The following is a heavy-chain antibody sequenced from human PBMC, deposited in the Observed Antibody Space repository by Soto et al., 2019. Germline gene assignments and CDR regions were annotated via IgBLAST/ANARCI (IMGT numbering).Heavy chain of an antibody. J-gene: IGHJ4*02. CDR1: GFNFNMFA. D-gene: IGHD6-25*01. CDR2: IIGGSHST. CDR3: AKNRVTIAALDS. V-gene: IGHV3-23*01. Sequence: VQLLESGGGFVQPGGSLRLSCSASGFNFNMFAMTWVRQAPGKGLEWVSTIIGGSHSTYYADSHKGRFSISRDNSKNTMYLQMDSLRAEDTAIYYCAKNRVTIAALDSWGQGALVSVSS.